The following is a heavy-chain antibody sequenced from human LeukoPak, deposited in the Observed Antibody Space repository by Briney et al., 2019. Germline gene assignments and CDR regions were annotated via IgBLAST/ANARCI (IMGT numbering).Heavy chain of an antibody. J-gene: IGHJ3*02. D-gene: IGHD6-13*01. CDR3: AKDGQYSSSWHDAVDI. Sequence: GGSLRLSCAASGFTFSSYAMSWVRQAPGKGLEWVSAISGSGGSTYYADSVKGRFTISRDNSKNTLYLQMNSLRAEDTAVYYCAKDGQYSSSWHDAVDIWGQGTMVTVSS. CDR2: ISGSGGST. V-gene: IGHV3-23*01. CDR1: GFTFSSYA.